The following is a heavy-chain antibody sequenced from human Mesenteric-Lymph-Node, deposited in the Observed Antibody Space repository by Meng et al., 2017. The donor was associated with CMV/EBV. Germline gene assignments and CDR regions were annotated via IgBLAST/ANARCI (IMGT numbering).Heavy chain of an antibody. Sequence: SCAASGFTFSVYWMNWVRQAPGKGLEWVANIKPDGSGKYYVDSVKGRFTISRDISKNTLYLQMNTLRAEDTAIYYCATGGGYCSNGVCSHFDYWGQGTLVTVSS. CDR1: GFTFSVYW. CDR2: IKPDGSGK. D-gene: IGHD2-8*01. V-gene: IGHV3-7*03. CDR3: ATGGGYCSNGVCSHFDY. J-gene: IGHJ4*02.